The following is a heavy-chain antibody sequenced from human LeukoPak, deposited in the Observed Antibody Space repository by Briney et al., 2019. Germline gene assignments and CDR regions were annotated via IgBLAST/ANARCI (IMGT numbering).Heavy chain of an antibody. V-gene: IGHV3-21*01. CDR1: GFTFSTYT. CDR3: ARGADYNFDV. Sequence: PGGSLRLSCTASGFTFSTYTMNWVRQAPGKGLEWVSSISSSSTYIYNTDSVKGRFTISRDNAKNSLFLQMNSLRAEDTAAYYCARGADYNFDVWGQGTMVSVSS. D-gene: IGHD4/OR15-4a*01. J-gene: IGHJ3*01. CDR2: ISSSSTYI.